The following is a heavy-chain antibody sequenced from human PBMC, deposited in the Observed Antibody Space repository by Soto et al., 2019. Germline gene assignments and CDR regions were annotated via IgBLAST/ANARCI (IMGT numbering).Heavy chain of an antibody. CDR2: INPSGGST. CDR1: GYTFISHY. CDR3: ARGGSGSTSSPEAFDI. D-gene: IGHD2-2*01. J-gene: IGHJ3*02. Sequence: ASVKVSCKASGYTFISHYIHWVRQAPGQGLEWMGIINPSGGSTTYAQKFQGRVTMTRDTSTSTVYMELSSLRSEDTAVYYCARGGSGSTSSPEAFDIWGQGTMVTVSS. V-gene: IGHV1-46*01.